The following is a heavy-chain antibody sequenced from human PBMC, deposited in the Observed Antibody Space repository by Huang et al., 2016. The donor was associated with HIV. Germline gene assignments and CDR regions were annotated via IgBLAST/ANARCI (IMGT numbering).Heavy chain of an antibody. V-gene: IGHV3-21*01. CDR3: ARDGKVTPFDY. D-gene: IGHD2-21*02. J-gene: IGHJ4*02. CDR1: GFIFSDFT. Sequence: EVQLVESGGGLVKPGESLRLSCTAFGFIFSDFTLNWVRQATGNGLECGSCISGRSTYMYYGDSVKGRFTISRDNSKKSLFLQMSNVTAEDTALYYCARDGKVTPFDYWGQGTLVTVSS. CDR2: ISGRSTYM.